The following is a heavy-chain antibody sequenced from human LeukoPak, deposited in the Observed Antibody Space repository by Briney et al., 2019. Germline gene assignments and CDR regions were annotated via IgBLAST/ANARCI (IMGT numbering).Heavy chain of an antibody. CDR2: IYYSGST. Sequence: SETLSLTCTVSGGSIGSGGYYWSWIRQHPGKGLEWIGYIYYSGSTYYNPSLKSRVTISVDTSKNQFSLKLSSVTAADTAVYYCARTLIAAASYGYGMDVWGQGTTVTVSS. J-gene: IGHJ6*02. D-gene: IGHD6-13*01. CDR1: GGSIGSGGYY. CDR3: ARTLIAAASYGYGMDV. V-gene: IGHV4-31*03.